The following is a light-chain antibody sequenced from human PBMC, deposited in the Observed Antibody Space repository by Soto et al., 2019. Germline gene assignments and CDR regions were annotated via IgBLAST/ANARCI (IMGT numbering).Light chain of an antibody. J-gene: IGKJ1*01. CDR1: QSVLYSSNNKNY. Sequence: DIVMTQSPDSLAVSLGERATINCKSSQSVLYSSNNKNYLAWYQQKPGQPPKLLIYWASTRDSGVPDRFSGSGSGTDFTLTISSLQAEDVAVYYCLQYYSTPKTFGQGTKVEIK. V-gene: IGKV4-1*01. CDR3: LQYYSTPKT. CDR2: WAS.